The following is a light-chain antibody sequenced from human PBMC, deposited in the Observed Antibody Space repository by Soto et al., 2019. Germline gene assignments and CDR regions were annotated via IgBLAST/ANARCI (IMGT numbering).Light chain of an antibody. CDR1: QSINRY. V-gene: IGKV3-20*01. CDR2: GAS. CDR3: QQYGSSPIT. Sequence: EIVMTQSPASLSVSPRETATLSCRASQSINRYLAWYQHKPGQAPRLLIHGASTRATGVPARFSGSGSGTDFSLTISRLEPEDFAVYYCQQYGSSPITFGQGTRLEIK. J-gene: IGKJ5*01.